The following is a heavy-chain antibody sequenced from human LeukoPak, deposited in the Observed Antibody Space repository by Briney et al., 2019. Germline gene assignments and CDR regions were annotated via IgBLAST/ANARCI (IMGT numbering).Heavy chain of an antibody. CDR2: INHSGST. D-gene: IGHD5-18*01. V-gene: IGHV4-34*01. CDR3: ARAYGIQLWLNY. CDR1: GGSFSGYY. Sequence: SETLSLTCAVYGGSFSGYYWSWIRQPPGKGLEWIGEINHSGSTNYNPSLKSRVTISVDTSKNQFSLKLSSVTAADTAVYYCARAYGIQLWLNYWGQGTLVTVSS. J-gene: IGHJ4*02.